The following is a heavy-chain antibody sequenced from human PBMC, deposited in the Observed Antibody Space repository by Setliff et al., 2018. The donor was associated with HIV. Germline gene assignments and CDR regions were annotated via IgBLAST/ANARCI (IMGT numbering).Heavy chain of an antibody. V-gene: IGHV4-39*07. CDR3: AREQWLRYFDD. Sequence: SETLSLTCSVSGDSISNGAYFWAWIRQPPGKGLEWIGSMSYSGSTLYNPSLKTRVTISVDTSKNHFSLKLTSVTAADTAVYYCAREQWLRYFDDWGQGALVTVSS. D-gene: IGHD5-12*01. J-gene: IGHJ4*02. CDR1: GDSISNGAYF. CDR2: MSYSGST.